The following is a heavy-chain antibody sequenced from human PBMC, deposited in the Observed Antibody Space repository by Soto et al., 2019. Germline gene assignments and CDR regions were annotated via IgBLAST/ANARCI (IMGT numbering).Heavy chain of an antibody. J-gene: IGHJ6*02. CDR3: ARDVGFNWNYGNYYYYGMDV. D-gene: IGHD1-7*01. CDR2: IYYSGST. Sequence: SETLSLTCTVSGGSISSGDYYWSWIRQPPGKGLEWIGYIYYSGSTYYNPSLKSRVTISVDTSKNQFSLKRSSVTAADTAVYYCARDVGFNWNYGNYYYYGMDVWGQGTTVTVSS. CDR1: GGSISSGDYY. V-gene: IGHV4-30-4*01.